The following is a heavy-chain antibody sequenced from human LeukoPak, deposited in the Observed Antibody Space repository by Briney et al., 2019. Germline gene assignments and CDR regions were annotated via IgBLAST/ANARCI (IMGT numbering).Heavy chain of an antibody. V-gene: IGHV4-59*01. CDR1: GGSISSYY. Sequence: PSETLSLTCTVSGGSISSYYWSWIRQPPGKGLEWIGYIYYSGSTSYNPSLKSRVTISVDTSKNQFSLKLSSVTAADTAVYYCAVSGYDLDYWGQGTLVTVSS. D-gene: IGHD5-12*01. J-gene: IGHJ4*02. CDR3: AVSGYDLDY. CDR2: IYYSGST.